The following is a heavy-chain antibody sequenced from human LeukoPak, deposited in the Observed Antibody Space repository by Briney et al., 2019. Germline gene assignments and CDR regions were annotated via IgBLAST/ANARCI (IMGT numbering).Heavy chain of an antibody. CDR1: GFTLADHA. V-gene: IGHV3-49*04. D-gene: IGHD1-26*01. J-gene: IGHJ4*02. CDR3: GRHLLRSVGSTGLDF. CDR2: IRTKAYGETT. Sequence: GGSLRLSCIASGFTLADHAMSWVRQAPGKGLEWVGFIRTKAYGETTEYAASVKGRFTILRDDSTNIAYLQMNGLKAEDTAVYYCGRHLLRSVGSTGLDFWGQGTLVTVAS.